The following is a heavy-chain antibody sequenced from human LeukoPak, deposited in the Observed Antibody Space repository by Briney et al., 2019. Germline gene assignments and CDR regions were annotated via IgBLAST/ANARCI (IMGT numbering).Heavy chain of an antibody. V-gene: IGHV1-2*02. J-gene: IGHJ4*02. CDR2: ISPDSGGT. Sequence: ASVKVSCKASGYTFTGYYIHWVRQAPGQGPEWMGWISPDSGGTNYAQKFQGRVTMTRDTSISTAYMELSRLRSDDTAVYYCARDPIELVVVVPAATPPFDYWGQGTLVTVSS. CDR1: GYTFTGYY. CDR3: ARDPIELVVVVPAATPPFDY. D-gene: IGHD2-2*02.